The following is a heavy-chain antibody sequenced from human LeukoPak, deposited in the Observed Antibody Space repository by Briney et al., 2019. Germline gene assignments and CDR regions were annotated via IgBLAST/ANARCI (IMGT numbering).Heavy chain of an antibody. Sequence: SETLSLTCTVSGYSISSGYYWGWIRQPPGKGLEWIGSIYHSGNTYYNPSLKSRVTISVDTSKNQFSLKLSSVTAADTAVYYCARDNGKAAAFYWGQGTLVTVSS. CDR2: IYHSGNT. CDR1: GYSISSGYY. J-gene: IGHJ4*02. CDR3: ARDNGKAAAFY. D-gene: IGHD6-13*01. V-gene: IGHV4-38-2*02.